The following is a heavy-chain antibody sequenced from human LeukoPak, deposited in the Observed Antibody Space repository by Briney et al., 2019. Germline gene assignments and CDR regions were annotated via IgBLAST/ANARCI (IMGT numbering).Heavy chain of an antibody. D-gene: IGHD2-21*02. V-gene: IGHV3-23*01. CDR3: AKDTRGDWVFAIDI. J-gene: IGHJ3*02. Sequence: GGSLRLSCAASGFAFTNFAMSWVRQAPGKGLEWVSALSGSGNATYYADFVRGRFTISRDNSKNTLYLQMNSLRAEDTAVYYCAKDTRGDWVFAIDIWGQGTMVTVSS. CDR2: LSGSGNAT. CDR1: GFAFTNFA.